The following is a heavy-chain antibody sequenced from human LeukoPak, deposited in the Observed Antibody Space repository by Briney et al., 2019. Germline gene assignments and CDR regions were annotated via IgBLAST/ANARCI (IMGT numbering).Heavy chain of an antibody. J-gene: IGHJ4*02. V-gene: IGHV1-8*01. CDR3: ARGFLMVRGVIGAY. D-gene: IGHD3-10*01. CDR1: GYTFTSYD. CDR2: MNPNSGNT. Sequence: ASVKVSYKASGYTFTSYDINWVRQATGQGLEWMGWMNPNSGNTGYAQKFQGRVTMTRNTSISTAYMELSSLRSEDTAVYYCARGFLMVRGVIGAYWGQGTLVTVSS.